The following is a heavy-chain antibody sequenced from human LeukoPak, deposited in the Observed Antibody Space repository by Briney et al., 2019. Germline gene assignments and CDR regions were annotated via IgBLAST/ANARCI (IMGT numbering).Heavy chain of an antibody. D-gene: IGHD3-9*01. J-gene: IGHJ4*02. CDR1: GGSISSYY. CDR3: ARGRGYDILTGYYFVDY. CDR2: IYISGST. Sequence: SETLSLTCTVSGGSISSYYWSWIRQPAGKGLEWIGRIYISGSTNYNPSLKSRVTISVDTSKNQFSLRLSSVTAADTAVYYCARGRGYDILTGYYFVDYWGQGTLVTVSS. V-gene: IGHV4-4*07.